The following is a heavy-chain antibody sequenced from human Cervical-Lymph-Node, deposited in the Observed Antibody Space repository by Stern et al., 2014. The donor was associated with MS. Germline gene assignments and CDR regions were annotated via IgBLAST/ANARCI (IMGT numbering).Heavy chain of an antibody. CDR3: ARDRSSAWMDAFDI. CDR1: GFTFSTDS. Sequence: EVQLVESGGGLVQPGGSLRLSCAASGFTFSTDSMNWVRQAPGQGLEWVSYISSSGSTIHYADSVKGRITISRDNAKNSLYLQMNSLRDEDTAVYYCARDRSSAWMDAFDIWGQGTMVTVSS. J-gene: IGHJ3*02. V-gene: IGHV3-48*02. CDR2: ISSSGSTI. D-gene: IGHD6-19*01.